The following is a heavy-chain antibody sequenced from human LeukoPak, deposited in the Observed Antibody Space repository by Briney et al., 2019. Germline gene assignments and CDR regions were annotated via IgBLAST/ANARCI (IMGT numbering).Heavy chain of an antibody. CDR3: ARDGSPDIVVVVAAPRSGLNWFDP. Sequence: SETLSLTCTVSGGSISSSSYYWGWIRQPPGKGLEWIGSIYYSGSTYYNPSLKSRVTISVDTSKNQFSLKLSSVTAADTAVYYCARDGSPDIVVVVAAPRSGLNWFDPWGQGTLVTVSS. CDR1: GGSISSSSYY. V-gene: IGHV4-39*07. J-gene: IGHJ5*02. CDR2: IYYSGST. D-gene: IGHD2-15*01.